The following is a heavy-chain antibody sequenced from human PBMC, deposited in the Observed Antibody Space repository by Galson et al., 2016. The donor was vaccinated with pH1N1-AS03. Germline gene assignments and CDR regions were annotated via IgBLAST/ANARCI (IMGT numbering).Heavy chain of an antibody. CDR1: GFTFSSYT. CDR2: ISGRDGST. D-gene: IGHD5-18*01. V-gene: IGHV3-23*01. CDR3: ARGPGYSYSLGAFDI. J-gene: IGHJ3*02. Sequence: SLRLSCAASGFTFSSYTMSWVRQAPGKGLEWVSGISGRDGSTYYADSVKGRFTISRDNSKNTLYLQMNSLRAEDTAVYYCARGPGYSYSLGAFDIWGQGTMVTVSS.